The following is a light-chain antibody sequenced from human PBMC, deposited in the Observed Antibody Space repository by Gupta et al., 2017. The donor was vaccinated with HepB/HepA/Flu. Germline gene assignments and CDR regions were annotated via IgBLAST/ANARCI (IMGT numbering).Light chain of an antibody. CDR2: GAS. CDR3: QQSYSTPWT. V-gene: IGKV1-39*01. CDR1: QSISNY. J-gene: IGKJ1*01. Sequence: DIQMTQSPSSLSASVGDRVIITCRASQSISNYLNWYQQKPGKAPNLLIYGASSLQSGVPSRLRGSGSGTDFTLTISSLQLEDFATYYCQQSYSTPWTFGQGTKVEIK.